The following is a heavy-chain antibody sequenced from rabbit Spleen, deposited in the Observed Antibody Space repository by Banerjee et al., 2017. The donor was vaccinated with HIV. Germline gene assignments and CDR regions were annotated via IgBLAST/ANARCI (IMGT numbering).Heavy chain of an antibody. Sequence: QSLEESGGDLVKPGASLTLTCTASGMDFSSYYYMCWVRQAPGKGLEWIACIYTGSSGETYYASWAKGRFTISKTSSTTVTLQVTSLTAADTATYFCTRDSIYGGYAGYGYFYFNLWGPGTLVTVS. D-gene: IGHD8-1*01. CDR1: GMDFSSYYY. CDR3: TRDSIYGGYAGYGYFYFNL. J-gene: IGHJ4*01. V-gene: IGHV1S40*01. CDR2: IYTGSSGET.